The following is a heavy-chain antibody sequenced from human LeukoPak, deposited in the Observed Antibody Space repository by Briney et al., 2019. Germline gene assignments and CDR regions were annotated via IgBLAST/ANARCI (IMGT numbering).Heavy chain of an antibody. D-gene: IGHD3-22*01. CDR1: GGSISSGGYY. V-gene: IGHV4-31*03. CDR3: ARGLTYYYDSSGFPPDWFDP. Sequence: SRTLSLTCTVSGGSISSGGYYWSWIRQHPGKGLEWIGYIYYSGSTYHNPSLKSRVTISVDTSKNQFSLKLSSVTAADTAVYYCARGLTYYYDSSGFPPDWFDPWGQGTLVTVSS. CDR2: IYYSGST. J-gene: IGHJ5*02.